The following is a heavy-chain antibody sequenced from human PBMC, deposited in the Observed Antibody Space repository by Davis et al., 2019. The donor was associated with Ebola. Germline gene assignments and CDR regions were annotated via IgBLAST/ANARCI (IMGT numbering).Heavy chain of an antibody. Sequence: MPSETLSLTCTVSGGSISRYYWSWIRQPPGKALEWIGYIFYTGSTYYNPSLKSRVTISVDTSKNQFSLKLSSVTAADTAVYYCASRYCSGGSCYKVYYYYGMDVWGKGTTVTVSS. CDR2: IFYTGST. D-gene: IGHD2-15*01. CDR3: ASRYCSGGSCYKVYYYYGMDV. V-gene: IGHV4-59*08. CDR1: GGSISRYY. J-gene: IGHJ6*04.